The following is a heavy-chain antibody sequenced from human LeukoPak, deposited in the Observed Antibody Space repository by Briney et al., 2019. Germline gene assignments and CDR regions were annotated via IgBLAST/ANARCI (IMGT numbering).Heavy chain of an antibody. CDR3: AKDLSSGWYPYYFDF. CDR1: GXTFSNYA. V-gene: IGHV3-23*01. Sequence: GSLRLSCSASGXTFSNYAMNWVRQAPGKGLEWVSAISGSGAATFNADSVKGRFTISRDNSKNTLYLQMNSLRAEDTAVYYCAKDLSSGWYPYYFDFWGRGTLVTVSS. J-gene: IGHJ4*02. D-gene: IGHD6-19*01. CDR2: ISGSGAAT.